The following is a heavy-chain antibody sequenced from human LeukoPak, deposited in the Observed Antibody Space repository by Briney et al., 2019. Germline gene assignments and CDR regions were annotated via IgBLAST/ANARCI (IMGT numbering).Heavy chain of an antibody. D-gene: IGHD4-17*01. J-gene: IGHJ4*02. V-gene: IGHV3-64*01. Sequence: PGGSLGLSCAASGFTFSSYAMHWVRQAPGKGLEYVSAISSNGGSTYYANSVKGRFTISRDNSKNTLYLQMGSLRAEDMAVYYCARVRAGYGDYDYWGQGTLVTVSS. CDR3: ARVRAGYGDYDY. CDR2: ISSNGGST. CDR1: GFTFSSYA.